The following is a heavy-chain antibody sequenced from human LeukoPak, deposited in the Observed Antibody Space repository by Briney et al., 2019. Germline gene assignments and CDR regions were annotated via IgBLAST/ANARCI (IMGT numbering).Heavy chain of an antibody. Sequence: GASVKVSCKASGYSFTGYYMHWVRQAPGQGLEWMGWINPNSGGTNYAQKFQGRVTMTRDTSISTAYMELSRLRSDDTAVYYCARDRIAAAGTGSDYWGQGTLVTVSS. CDR1: GYSFTGYY. CDR3: ARDRIAAAGTGSDY. D-gene: IGHD6-13*01. V-gene: IGHV1-2*02. CDR2: INPNSGGT. J-gene: IGHJ4*02.